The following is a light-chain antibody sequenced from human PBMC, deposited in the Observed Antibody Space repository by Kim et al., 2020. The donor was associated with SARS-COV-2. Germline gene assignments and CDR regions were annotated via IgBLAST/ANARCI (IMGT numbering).Light chain of an antibody. V-gene: IGKV1-5*03. CDR3: QQYESYPIT. CDR1: QSISSW. Sequence: ACVGDRVTITCRASQSISSWLAWYQQKPGKAPKLLIYKASNLESGVPSRFSGSESGAEFTLTISSLQPDDFATYYCQQYESYPITFGQGTRLEIK. CDR2: KAS. J-gene: IGKJ5*01.